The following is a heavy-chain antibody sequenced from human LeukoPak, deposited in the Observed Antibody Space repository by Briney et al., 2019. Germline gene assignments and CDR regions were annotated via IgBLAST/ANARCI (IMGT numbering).Heavy chain of an antibody. D-gene: IGHD6-19*01. J-gene: IGHJ4*02. CDR1: GGSISSYN. V-gene: IGHV4-59*01. CDR3: ARGASGWYWTDY. CDR2: IYYTGST. Sequence: SETLSLTCTVSGGSISSYNWNWIRQPPGKGLEWIGNIYYTGSTNYNPSFKGRVTISVDTSKNQFSLKLSSVTAADTAVFYCARGASGWYWTDYWGLGTLVTVSS.